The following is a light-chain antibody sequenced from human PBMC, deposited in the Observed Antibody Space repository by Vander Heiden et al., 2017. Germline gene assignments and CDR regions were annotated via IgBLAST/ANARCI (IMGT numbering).Light chain of an antibody. V-gene: IGKV1-5*03. CDR2: KGS. CDR1: QSISSW. Sequence: IQMNQSPSTLSASVGDRVPITCRASQSISSWLAGYQQKPGKDPKRLIYKGSSIEREVPARCSGSGAGTEVIPTTSSMQPDDFATDYCKQYNSDSYIFGQGTKLEIK. CDR3: KQYNSDSYI. J-gene: IGKJ2*01.